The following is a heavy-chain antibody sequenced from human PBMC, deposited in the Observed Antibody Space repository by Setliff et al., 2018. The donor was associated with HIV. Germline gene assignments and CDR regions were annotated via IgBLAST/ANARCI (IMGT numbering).Heavy chain of an antibody. V-gene: IGHV4-59*11. CDR1: GGSIRSHY. CDR2: IYYSGST. J-gene: IGHJ4*02. Sequence: SETLSLTCTVSGGSIRSHYWSWIREPPGKGLEWIGYIYYSGSTNYNLSLKSRVTISVDTSKNQFSLRLSSVTAADTAVYYCARVPRQLLKGAAAYFDYWGQGILVTVSS. D-gene: IGHD5-18*01. CDR3: ARVPRQLLKGAAAYFDY.